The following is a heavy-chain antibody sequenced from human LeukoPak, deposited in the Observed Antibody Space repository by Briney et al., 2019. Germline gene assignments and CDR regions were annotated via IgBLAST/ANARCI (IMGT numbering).Heavy chain of an antibody. J-gene: IGHJ4*02. CDR1: GGTFSSYA. CDR2: IIPIFGTA. D-gene: IGHD6-13*01. V-gene: IGHV1-69*05. Sequence: SVKVSCKASGGTFSSYAISWVRQAPGQGLEWMGGIIPIFGTANYAQKFQTRVTITRDTSASTAYMELSSLRSEDTAVYYCARDPIGSRWPYYFDYWGQGTLVTVSS. CDR3: ARDPIGSRWPYYFDY.